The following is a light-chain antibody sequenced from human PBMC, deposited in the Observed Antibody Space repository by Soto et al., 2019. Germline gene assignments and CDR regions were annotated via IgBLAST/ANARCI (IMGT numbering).Light chain of an antibody. V-gene: IGLV2-8*01. CDR1: SSDVGGYNY. Sequence: QSVLTQPPSASGSPGQSVTISCAGTSSDVGGYNYVSWYQQYPGKAPKLMIYEVSKRPSGVPDRFSGSKSGNTASLTVSGIQAEDEAEYYCASYASSDTLIGGGTKLTVL. J-gene: IGLJ2*01. CDR3: ASYASSDTL. CDR2: EVS.